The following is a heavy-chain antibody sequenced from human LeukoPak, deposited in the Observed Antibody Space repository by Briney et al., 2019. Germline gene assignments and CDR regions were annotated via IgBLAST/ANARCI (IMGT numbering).Heavy chain of an antibody. CDR2: ISWNSGSI. CDR3: AKGPTVTTHYYGMDV. Sequence: GGSLRLSCAASGFTFSSYAMSWVRQAPGKGLEWVSGISWNSGSIGYADSVKGRFTISRDNAKNSLYLQMNSLRAEDTALYYCAKGPTVTTHYYGMDVWGQGTTVTVSS. D-gene: IGHD4-17*01. J-gene: IGHJ6*02. CDR1: GFTFSSYA. V-gene: IGHV3-9*01.